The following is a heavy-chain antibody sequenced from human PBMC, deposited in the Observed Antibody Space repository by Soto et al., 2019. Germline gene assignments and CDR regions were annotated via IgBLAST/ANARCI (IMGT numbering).Heavy chain of an antibody. Sequence: SETLSLTCTVSGGSISSYYWSWIRQPPGKGLEWIGYIYYSGSTNYNPSLKSRVTISVDTSKNQFSLKLSSVTAADTAVYYCARHKAVWVRAFDIWGQGTMVTVSS. J-gene: IGHJ3*02. V-gene: IGHV4-59*08. D-gene: IGHD3-10*01. CDR1: GGSISSYY. CDR2: IYYSGST. CDR3: ARHKAVWVRAFDI.